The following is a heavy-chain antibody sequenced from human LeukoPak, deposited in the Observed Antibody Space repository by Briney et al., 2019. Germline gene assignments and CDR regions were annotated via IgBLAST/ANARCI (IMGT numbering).Heavy chain of an antibody. Sequence: GGSLRLSCAASGFTFSSYGIHWVRQAPGKGLDWVAVISYDGNNKYYADSVKGRFTISRDNSKNTLYLQMNSLRAEDTAVYYCARGGWNYYYYMDVWGKGTTVTVSS. D-gene: IGHD6-19*01. V-gene: IGHV3-30*03. CDR3: ARGGWNYYYYMDV. J-gene: IGHJ6*03. CDR2: ISYDGNNK. CDR1: GFTFSSYG.